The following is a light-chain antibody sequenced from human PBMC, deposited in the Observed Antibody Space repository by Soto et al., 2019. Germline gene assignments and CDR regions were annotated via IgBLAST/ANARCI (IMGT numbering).Light chain of an antibody. Sequence: DIVMTQSPATLSVSPGERATLSCRASQSVTSSLAWYQQKPGQAPRLLIYGASTRATGIPARFSGSGSGTEFTLTSSSLHSEDSAVYYCQQYNNWPRTFGQGTKVEIK. J-gene: IGKJ1*01. CDR3: QQYNNWPRT. V-gene: IGKV3-15*01. CDR1: QSVTSS. CDR2: GAS.